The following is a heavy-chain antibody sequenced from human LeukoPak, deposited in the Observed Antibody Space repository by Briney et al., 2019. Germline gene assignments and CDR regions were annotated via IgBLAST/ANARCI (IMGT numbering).Heavy chain of an antibody. V-gene: IGHV3-53*01. Sequence: GGSLRLSCAASGFTVSNNYMSWVRQAPGKGLEWVSIIYSGGGTYYADSVKGRFTISRDNSKNTLYLQMNSLRAEDTAVYYCARMDWYCFDYWGQGTLVTVSS. D-gene: IGHD3/OR15-3a*01. J-gene: IGHJ4*02. CDR3: ARMDWYCFDY. CDR2: IYSGGGT. CDR1: GFTVSNNY.